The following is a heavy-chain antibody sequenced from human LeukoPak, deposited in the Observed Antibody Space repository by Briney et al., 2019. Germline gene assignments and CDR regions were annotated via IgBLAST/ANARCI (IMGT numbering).Heavy chain of an antibody. D-gene: IGHD1-7*01. V-gene: IGHV3-7*04. CDR3: AGGELLLDY. J-gene: IGHJ4*02. CDR2: IKQDGSET. CDR1: GFTFSSHW. Sequence: GGSLRLSCAASGFTFSSHWMYWVRQAPGKGLEWVANIKQDGSETFYVDSVKGRFTISRDNAKNTLYLQMNSLRAEDTAVYYCAGGELLLDYWGQGTLVTVSS.